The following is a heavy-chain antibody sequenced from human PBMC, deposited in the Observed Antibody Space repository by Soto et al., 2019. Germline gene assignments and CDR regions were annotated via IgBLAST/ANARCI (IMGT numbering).Heavy chain of an antibody. CDR2: INPSGGST. D-gene: IGHD3-22*01. V-gene: IGHV1-46*01. CDR3: ARGYYDSSAYSYFDY. CDR1: GYIFTNYN. J-gene: IGHJ4*02. Sequence: ASVKVSCKASGYIFTNYNMHWVRQAPGQGLEWMGIINPSGGSTTHLQKFQGRVTMTRDTSTSTVYMELSSLRSEDKDVYYCARGYYDSSAYSYFDYWGQGTLVTVSS.